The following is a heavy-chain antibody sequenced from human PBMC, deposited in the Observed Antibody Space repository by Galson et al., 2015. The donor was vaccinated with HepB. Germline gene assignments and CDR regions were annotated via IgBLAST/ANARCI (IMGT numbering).Heavy chain of an antibody. CDR3: AKNTAAGMGY. Sequence: SLRLSCAASGFTFSSYGMHWVRQAPGKGLEWVAVISYDGSNKYYADPVKGRFTISRDNSKNTLYLQMNSLRAEDTAVYYCAKNTAAGMGYWGQGTLVTVSS. CDR1: GFTFSSYG. V-gene: IGHV3-30*18. D-gene: IGHD6-13*01. CDR2: ISYDGSNK. J-gene: IGHJ4*02.